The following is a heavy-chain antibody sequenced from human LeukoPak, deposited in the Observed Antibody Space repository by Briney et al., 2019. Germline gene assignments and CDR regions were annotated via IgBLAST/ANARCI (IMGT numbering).Heavy chain of an antibody. CDR3: AKDNREFGELSADAFDI. CDR1: GFTFSSYW. V-gene: IGHV3-7*03. CDR2: IKQDGSEK. D-gene: IGHD3-10*01. Sequence: GGSXRLSCAASGFTFSSYWMSWVRQAPGKGLEWVANIKQDGSEKYYVDSVKGRFTISRDNAKNSLYLQMNSLRAEDTALYYCAKDNREFGELSADAFDIWGQGTMVTVSS. J-gene: IGHJ3*02.